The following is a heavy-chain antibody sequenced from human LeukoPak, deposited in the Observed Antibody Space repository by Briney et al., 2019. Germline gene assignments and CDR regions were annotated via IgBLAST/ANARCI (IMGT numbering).Heavy chain of an antibody. V-gene: IGHV1-2*02. CDR1: GYSFTGYY. J-gene: IGHJ3*02. CDR2: INPDTGGT. CDR3: ARVVVPAAKVGTFDI. D-gene: IGHD2-2*01. Sequence: ASVKVSCKASGYSFTGYYMHWVRQAPGQGLEWMGWINPDTGGTNYAQKFQGRVTLTRDTSITTAYMELSRLRSDDTAVYYCARVVVPAAKVGTFDIWGQGTMVTVSS.